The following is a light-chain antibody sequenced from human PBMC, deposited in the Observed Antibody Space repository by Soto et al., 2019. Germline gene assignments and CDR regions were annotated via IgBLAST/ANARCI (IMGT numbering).Light chain of an antibody. J-gene: IGLJ1*01. CDR2: DVS. Sequence: SVLNQPASVSGSPGHASTISCNGTSSDVGGYNYVSWYQQHPGKAPKFMIYDVSNRPSGVSTRFSGSKSGNTASLTISGLQAEDEADYYCNSYTTSNTRQIVFGTGTRSPS. V-gene: IGLV2-14*01. CDR1: SSDVGGYNY. CDR3: NSYTTSNTRQIV.